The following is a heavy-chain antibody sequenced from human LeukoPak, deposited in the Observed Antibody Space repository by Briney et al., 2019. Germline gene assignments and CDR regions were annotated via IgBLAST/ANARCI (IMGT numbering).Heavy chain of an antibody. CDR1: GYTFTGYY. Sequence: GASVKVSCKASGYTFTGYYMHWVRQAPGQGLEWMGWISPNSGGTNYAQKFQGRVTMTRDTSISTAYMELSRLRSDDTAVYYCARLAQQLVPYYYMDVWGKGTTVTVSS. CDR2: ISPNSGGT. CDR3: ARLAQQLVPYYYMDV. D-gene: IGHD6-13*01. V-gene: IGHV1-2*02. J-gene: IGHJ6*03.